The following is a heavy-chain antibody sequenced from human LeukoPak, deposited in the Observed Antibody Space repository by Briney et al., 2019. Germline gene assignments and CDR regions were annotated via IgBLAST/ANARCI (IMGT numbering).Heavy chain of an antibody. CDR1: GFTFSNAW. Sequence: PGGSLRLSCAASGFTFSNAWMNWVRQAPGKGLEWVGRIQSKTDGGTTDYAAPVKGRFTISRDDSKNTLYLQMNSLKTEDTAVYYCTTTRPSNTWGQGTLVTVSS. CDR3: TTTRPSNT. V-gene: IGHV3-15*01. CDR2: IQSKTDGGTT. J-gene: IGHJ5*02. D-gene: IGHD4-11*01.